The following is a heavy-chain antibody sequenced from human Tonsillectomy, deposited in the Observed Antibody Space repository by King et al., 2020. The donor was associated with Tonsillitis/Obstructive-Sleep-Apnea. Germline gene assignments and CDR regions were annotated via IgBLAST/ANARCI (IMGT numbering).Heavy chain of an antibody. J-gene: IGHJ4*02. CDR2: INPSGGST. CDR1: GYTFTSYY. CDR3: ARGGVVVGATASYFDY. V-gene: IGHV1-46*01. Sequence: QLVQSGAEVKKPGASVKVSCKASGYTFTSYYMHWVRQAPGQGLEWMGIINPSGGSTSYAQKFQGRVTMTRDTSTSTVYMELSSLRSEDTAVYYCARGGVVVGATASYFDYRGQGTLVTVSS. D-gene: IGHD1-26*01.